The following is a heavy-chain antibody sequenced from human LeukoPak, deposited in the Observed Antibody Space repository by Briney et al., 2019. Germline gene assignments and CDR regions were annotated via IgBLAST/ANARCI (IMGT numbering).Heavy chain of an antibody. CDR1: GLTFSSYA. V-gene: IGHV3-23*01. J-gene: IGHJ6*04. CDR3: AKRIWPDYYYGMDV. CDR2: ISGSGGST. Sequence: GGSLRLSCAASGLTFSSYAMSWVRQAPGKGLEWVSAISGSGGSTYYADSVKGRFTISRDNSKNTLYLQMNSLGAEDTAVYYCAKRIWPDYYYGMDVWGKGTTVTVSS.